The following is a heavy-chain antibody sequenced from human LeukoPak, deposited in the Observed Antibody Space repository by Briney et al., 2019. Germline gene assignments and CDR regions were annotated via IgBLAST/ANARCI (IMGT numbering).Heavy chain of an antibody. CDR3: AGVRGALNAFDI. V-gene: IGHV4-59*12. CDR1: GVSISPYS. CDR2: IYYSGST. J-gene: IGHJ3*02. D-gene: IGHD1-26*01. Sequence: SESMSLTCTVSGVSISPYSRTWFRQPPGKGLEWIGYIYYSGSTTYNPSFKSRVTISVKESTNQSSLLLSSITAADNPIYYYAGVRGALNAFDIWGQVTMVTVAS.